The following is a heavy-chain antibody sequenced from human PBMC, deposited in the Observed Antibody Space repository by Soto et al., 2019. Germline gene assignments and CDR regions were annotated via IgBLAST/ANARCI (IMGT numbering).Heavy chain of an antibody. D-gene: IGHD2-15*01. CDR2: IYSGGST. Sequence: EVQLVESGGGLIQPGGSLRLSCAASGFTVSSNYMSWVRQAPGKGLEWVSVIYSGGSTYYADSVKGRFTISRDNSKNTLYRQRNSLRAEDTAVYYCARGHCSGGSCYTAFDIWGQGTMVTVSS. J-gene: IGHJ3*02. CDR1: GFTVSSNY. V-gene: IGHV3-53*01. CDR3: ARGHCSGGSCYTAFDI.